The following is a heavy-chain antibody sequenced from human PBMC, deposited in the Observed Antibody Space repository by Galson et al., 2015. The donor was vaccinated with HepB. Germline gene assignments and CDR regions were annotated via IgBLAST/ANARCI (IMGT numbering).Heavy chain of an antibody. CDR2: IKQDGSEK. J-gene: IGHJ4*02. CDR1: GFTFSSYW. CDR3: AREDGERGGEYDY. D-gene: IGHD5-24*01. Sequence: SLRLSCAASGFTFSSYWMSWVRQAPGKGLEWVANIKQDGSEKYYVDSVKGRFTISRDNAKNSLYLQMNSLRAEDTAVYYCAREDGERGGEYDYWGQGTLVTVSS. V-gene: IGHV3-7*03.